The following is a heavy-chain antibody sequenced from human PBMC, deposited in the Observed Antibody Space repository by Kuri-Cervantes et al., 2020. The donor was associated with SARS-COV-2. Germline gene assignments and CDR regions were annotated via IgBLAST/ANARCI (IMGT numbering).Heavy chain of an antibody. CDR3: ARAKERIITDYYYYYMDV. D-gene: IGHD3-10*01. V-gene: IGHV1-46*03. CDR2: INPSGGST. Sequence: ASVKVSCKASGYTFTSYYMHWVRQAPGQGLEWMGIINPSGGSTSYAQKFQGRVTMTRDTSTSTVYMELSSLRSEDTAVYYCARAKERIITDYYYYYMDVWGKGTTVTVSS. J-gene: IGHJ6*03. CDR1: GYTFTSYY.